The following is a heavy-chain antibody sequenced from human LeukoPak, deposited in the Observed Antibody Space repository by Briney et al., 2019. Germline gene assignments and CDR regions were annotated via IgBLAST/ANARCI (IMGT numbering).Heavy chain of an antibody. Sequence: GGSLRLSCAASGFTFSSYGMHWVRQAPGKGLEWVAFIRYDGSNKYYADSVKGRFTISRDNSKNTLYLQMNSLRAEDTAVYYCAKGDILTGYFSDYWGQGTLVTVSS. CDR3: AKGDILTGYFSDY. CDR1: GFTFSSYG. CDR2: IRYDGSNK. J-gene: IGHJ4*02. V-gene: IGHV3-30*02. D-gene: IGHD3-9*01.